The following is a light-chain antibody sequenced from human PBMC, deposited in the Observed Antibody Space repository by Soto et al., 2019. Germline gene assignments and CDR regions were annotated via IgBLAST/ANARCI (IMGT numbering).Light chain of an antibody. CDR2: GAS. CDR3: QQYNNWPPYT. J-gene: IGKJ2*01. CDR1: QSVSSN. Sequence: EIVMTQSPATLSVSPGERATLSCRASQSVSSNLAWYQQKPGQATRLLSYGASTRATGIPARFSGSGSGTEFALTLSSLQSEDFAVYYCQQYNNWPPYTFGQGTKLEIK. V-gene: IGKV3-15*01.